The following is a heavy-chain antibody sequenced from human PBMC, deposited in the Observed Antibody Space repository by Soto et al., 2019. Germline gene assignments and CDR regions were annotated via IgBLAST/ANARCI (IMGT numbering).Heavy chain of an antibody. CDR1: GGTFSSYA. Sequence: SVKVSCKASGGTFSSYAISWVRQAPGQGLEWMGGIIPIFGTANYTQKFQGRVTITADESTSTAYMELSSLRSEDTAVYYCARRNGRGDYYGYDYWGQGTLVTVSS. D-gene: IGHD4-17*01. J-gene: IGHJ4*02. CDR2: IIPIFGTA. CDR3: ARRNGRGDYYGYDY. V-gene: IGHV1-69*13.